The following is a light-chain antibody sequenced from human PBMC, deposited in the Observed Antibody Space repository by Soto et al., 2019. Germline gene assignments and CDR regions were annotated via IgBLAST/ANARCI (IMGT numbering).Light chain of an antibody. V-gene: IGLV2-23*02. Sequence: QSVLTQPASVSGSPGGSITISCTGTSSDVGSYNLVSWYQQHPGKAPKLMIYEVSKRPSGVSNRFSGSKSGNTASLTISGLQAEDEADYYCCSYAGSSTFVYVFGTGTKVTVL. CDR1: SSDVGSYNL. CDR3: CSYAGSSTFVYV. CDR2: EVS. J-gene: IGLJ1*01.